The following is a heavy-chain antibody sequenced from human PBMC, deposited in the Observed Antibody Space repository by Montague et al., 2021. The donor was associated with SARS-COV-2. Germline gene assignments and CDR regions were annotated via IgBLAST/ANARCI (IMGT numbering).Heavy chain of an antibody. Sequence: SLRLSCAGSGFSFIHYNINWVRQAPGKGLEWVSSISSSSSYIYYADSVKGRFTISRDNAKNSLYLQMNSLRAEDTAVYYCARGVRGSGTRSLWGQGTLVTVSS. D-gene: IGHD2-2*01. CDR3: ARGVRGSGTRSL. V-gene: IGHV3-21*01. J-gene: IGHJ4*02. CDR2: ISSSSSYI. CDR1: GFSFIHYN.